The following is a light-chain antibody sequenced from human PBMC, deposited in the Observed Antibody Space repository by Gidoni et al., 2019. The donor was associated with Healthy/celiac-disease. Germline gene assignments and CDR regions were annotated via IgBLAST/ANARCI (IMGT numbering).Light chain of an antibody. CDR2: SNN. CDR3: AAWDDSLNGWV. J-gene: IGLJ3*02. V-gene: IGLV1-44*01. CDR1: SSNIGSNT. Sequence: SVLTQPPSASGTPGPRVTISCSGSSSNIGSNTVNWYQQLPGTAPKLLIYSNNQRPSGLPDRFSDSKSGTSASLAISGLQSEDEADYYCAAWDDSLNGWVFGGGTKLTVL.